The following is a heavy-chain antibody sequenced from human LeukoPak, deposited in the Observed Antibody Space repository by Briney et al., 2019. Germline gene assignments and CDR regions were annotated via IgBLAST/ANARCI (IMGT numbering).Heavy chain of an antibody. D-gene: IGHD1-26*01. CDR3: AISRGRWEILDY. CDR2: IRYDESNE. Sequence: PGGSLRLSCVASGLTFSTNGLHWVRQAPGKGLEWVTFIRYDESNEYYAYSVKGRFTISRDSSKNTVYLQMNSLRAEDTAVYYCAISRGRWEILDYWGQGALVSVSS. V-gene: IGHV3-30*02. CDR1: GLTFSTNG. J-gene: IGHJ4*02.